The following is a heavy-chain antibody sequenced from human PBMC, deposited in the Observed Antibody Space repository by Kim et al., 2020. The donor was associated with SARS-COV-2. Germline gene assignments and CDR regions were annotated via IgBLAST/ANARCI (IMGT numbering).Heavy chain of an antibody. CDR1: GFTFDDYA. V-gene: IGHV3-43*02. CDR3: AKDGYYGSGSYYREDWYFDL. CDR2: ISGDGGST. Sequence: GGSLRLSCAASGFTFDDYAMHWVRQAPGKGLEWVSLISGDGGSTYYADSVKGRFTISRDNSKNSLYLQMNSLRTEDTVLYYCAKDGYYGSGSYYREDWYFDLWGRGTLVTVSS. D-gene: IGHD3-10*01. J-gene: IGHJ2*01.